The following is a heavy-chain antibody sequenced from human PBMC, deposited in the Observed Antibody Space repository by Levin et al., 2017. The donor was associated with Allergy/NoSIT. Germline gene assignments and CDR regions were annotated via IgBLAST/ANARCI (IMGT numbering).Heavy chain of an antibody. CDR1: GYTFTGYY. CDR2: INPNSGGT. V-gene: IGHV1-2*02. J-gene: IGHJ4*02. D-gene: IGHD6-19*01. CDR3: ARTRYSSGWLPFDY. Sequence: ASVKVSCKASGYTFTGYYIHWVRQAPGQGLEWMGWINPNSGGTNYAQKFQGRVTMTRDTSISTAYMELSSLRSDDTAMYYCARTRYSSGWLPFDYWGQGTLVTVSS.